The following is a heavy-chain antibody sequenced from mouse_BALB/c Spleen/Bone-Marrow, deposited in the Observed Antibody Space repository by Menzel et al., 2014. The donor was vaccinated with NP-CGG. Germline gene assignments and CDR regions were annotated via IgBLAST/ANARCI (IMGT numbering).Heavy chain of an antibody. V-gene: IGHV5-6-5*01. CDR2: ISSGGST. D-gene: IGHD2-4*01. CDR1: GFTFSSYA. CDR3: ARVVYYDYDVWFAY. J-gene: IGHJ3*01. Sequence: DVMLVESGGGLVKPGGSLKPSCAASGFTFSSYAMSWVRQTPEKRLEWVASISSGGSTYHPDSVKGRFTISRDNARNILYLQMSSLRSEDTAMYYCARVVYYDYDVWFAYWGQGTLVTVSA.